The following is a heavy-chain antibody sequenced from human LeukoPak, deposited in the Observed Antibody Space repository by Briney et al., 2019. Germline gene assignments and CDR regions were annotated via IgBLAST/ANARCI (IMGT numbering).Heavy chain of an antibody. CDR3: ARQTGSGLFILP. J-gene: IGHJ4*02. V-gene: IGHV4-39*01. CDR1: GVSISSSNSY. D-gene: IGHD3/OR15-3a*01. CDR2: IYYTGNT. Sequence: SETLSLTCTVSGVSISSSNSYWGWIRQPPGKGLEWIGSIYYTGNTYYNASLKSQVSISIDTSKNQFSLKLTSVTAADTSVYYCARQTGSGLFILPGGQGTLVTVSS.